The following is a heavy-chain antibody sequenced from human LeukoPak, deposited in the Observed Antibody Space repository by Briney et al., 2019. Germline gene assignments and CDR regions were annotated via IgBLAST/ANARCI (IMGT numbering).Heavy chain of an antibody. CDR2: INHSGST. CDR1: GGSFSGYY. D-gene: IGHD6-13*01. Sequence: SETLSLTCAVYGGSFSGYYWSWIRQPPGKGLEWIGEINHSGSTNYNPSLKSRVTISVDTSKNQFSLKLSSVTAADTAVYYCTRGGPSTVAAAGLVADYWGQGTLVTVSS. J-gene: IGHJ4*02. V-gene: IGHV4-34*01. CDR3: TRGGPSTVAAAGLVADY.